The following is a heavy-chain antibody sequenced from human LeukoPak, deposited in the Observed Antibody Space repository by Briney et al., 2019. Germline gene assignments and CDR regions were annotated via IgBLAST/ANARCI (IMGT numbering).Heavy chain of an antibody. CDR2: ITITGSFI. CDR1: GFTFSSYG. D-gene: IGHD2-15*01. Sequence: PGGSLRLSCEACGFTFSSYGMSWVRQAPAKALEWVASITITGSFIYYADSVRSRFTISRDDARPSLFLQMNSLRAEDTAVYYCARDIVKGLVVGVAADSWGQGTLVTVSS. J-gene: IGHJ4*02. V-gene: IGHV3-21*01. CDR3: ARDIVKGLVVGVAADS.